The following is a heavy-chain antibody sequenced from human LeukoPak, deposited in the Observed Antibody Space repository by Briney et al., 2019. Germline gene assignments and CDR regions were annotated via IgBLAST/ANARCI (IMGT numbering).Heavy chain of an antibody. CDR1: GGSISSYY. J-gene: IGHJ4*02. CDR3: ASSPPVKYCSSTSCTMRFDY. V-gene: IGHV4-59*01. Sequence: SETLSLTCTVSGGSISSYYWSWIRQPPGKGLEWIGYIYYSGSTNYNPSLKSRVTISVDTSKNQFSLKLSSVTAADTAVYYCASSPPVKYCSSTSCTMRFDYWGQGTLVTVSS. CDR2: IYYSGST. D-gene: IGHD2-2*01.